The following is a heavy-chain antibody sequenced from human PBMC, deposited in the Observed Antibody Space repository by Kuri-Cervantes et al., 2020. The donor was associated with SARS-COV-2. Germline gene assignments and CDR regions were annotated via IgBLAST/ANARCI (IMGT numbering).Heavy chain of an antibody. CDR3: ARTYCSSTSCSPGDY. D-gene: IGHD2-2*01. CDR1: GYTFTSYA. Sequence: ASVKVSCKASGYTFTSYAMHWVRQAPGQRLEWMGWINAGNGNTKYSQKFQGRVTITRDTSASTAYMELSSLRSEDTAVYYCARTYCSSTSCSPGDYWGQGTLVPSPQ. J-gene: IGHJ4*02. V-gene: IGHV1-3*01. CDR2: INAGNGNT.